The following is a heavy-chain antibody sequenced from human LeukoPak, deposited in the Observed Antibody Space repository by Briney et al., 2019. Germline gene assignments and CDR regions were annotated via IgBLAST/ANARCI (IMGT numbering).Heavy chain of an antibody. Sequence: GGSLRLSCAASGFTFRSYAMTWVRQAPGKVLEWVSGISGSGGSTYYADSVKGRFTISRDNSKNTLYLQMNSLRAEDTAVYYCARDRGFDISYNWFEPWGQGTLVTVSS. CDR1: GFTFRSYA. V-gene: IGHV3-23*01. J-gene: IGHJ5*02. D-gene: IGHD3-10*01. CDR3: ARDRGFDISYNWFEP. CDR2: ISGSGGST.